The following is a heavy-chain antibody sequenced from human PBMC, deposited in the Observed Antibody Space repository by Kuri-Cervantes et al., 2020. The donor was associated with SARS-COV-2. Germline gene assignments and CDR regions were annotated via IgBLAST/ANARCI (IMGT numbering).Heavy chain of an antibody. CDR1: GFTFSSYW. CDR3: ARASAGSSWGYYYYMDV. Sequence: GGSLRLSCAASGFTFSSYWMSWVRQAPGKGLEWVANIKQDGSEKYYVDSVKGRFTISRDNAKSSLYLQMNSLRSEDTAVYYCARASAGSSWGYYYYMDVWGIGTTVTVSS. D-gene: IGHD1-26*01. V-gene: IGHV3-7*01. J-gene: IGHJ6*03. CDR2: IKQDGSEK.